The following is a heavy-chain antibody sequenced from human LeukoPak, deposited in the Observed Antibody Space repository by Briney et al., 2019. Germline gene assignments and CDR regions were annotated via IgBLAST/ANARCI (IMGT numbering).Heavy chain of an antibody. D-gene: IGHD3-10*01. CDR2: IRYDGSNK. Sequence: GGSLRLSCAASGFTFSSYGMHWVRQAPGKGLEWVAFIRYDGSNKYYADSVKGRFTISRDNSKNTLYLQMNSLRAEDTAVYYCAKDTAGFGELLLDYWGQGALVTVSP. CDR1: GFTFSSYG. V-gene: IGHV3-30*02. CDR3: AKDTAGFGELLLDY. J-gene: IGHJ4*02.